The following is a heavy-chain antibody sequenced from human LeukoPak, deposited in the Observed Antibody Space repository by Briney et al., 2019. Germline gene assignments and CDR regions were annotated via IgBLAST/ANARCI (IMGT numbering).Heavy chain of an antibody. Sequence: PGRSLTLSCAASGFTFSSFGMHWVRQAPGKGLEWVAVIWDDASDRYYADSVKGRFTISRDNSKNTLFLQMNSLRDDDTAVYYCVRGVGVSRFNYFDPWGQGTLVVVSS. V-gene: IGHV3-33*01. J-gene: IGHJ5*02. D-gene: IGHD5-24*01. CDR1: GFTFSSFG. CDR3: VRGVGVSRFNYFDP. CDR2: IWDDASDR.